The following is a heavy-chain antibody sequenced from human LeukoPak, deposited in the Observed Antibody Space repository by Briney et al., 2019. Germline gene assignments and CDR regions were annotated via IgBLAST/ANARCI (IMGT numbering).Heavy chain of an antibody. CDR1: GFTFSSYG. D-gene: IGHD3-3*01. CDR2: IRYDGSNK. Sequence: GGSLRLSCAASGFTFSSYGMHWVRQAPGKGLEWVAFIRYDGSNKYYADSVKGRFTISRDNSKNTLYLQMNSLRAEDTAVYYCAKDLTYYDFWSGYYSWGQGTLVTVSS. J-gene: IGHJ5*02. V-gene: IGHV3-30*02. CDR3: AKDLTYYDFWSGYYS.